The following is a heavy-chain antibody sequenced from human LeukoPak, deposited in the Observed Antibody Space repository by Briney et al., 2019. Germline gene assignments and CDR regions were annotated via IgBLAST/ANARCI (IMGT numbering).Heavy chain of an antibody. Sequence: GGSLRLSCAASGFTFDSYTMNWIRQAPGKGLEWVSSISSRSASIYYGDSVRGRFTISRDNAKNSLYLQMNSLRAEDTAVYYCARTARSSWNNYDAFDIWGQGTMVTVSS. CDR1: GFTFDSYT. V-gene: IGHV3-21*01. CDR2: ISSRSASI. D-gene: IGHD6-13*01. CDR3: ARTARSSWNNYDAFDI. J-gene: IGHJ3*02.